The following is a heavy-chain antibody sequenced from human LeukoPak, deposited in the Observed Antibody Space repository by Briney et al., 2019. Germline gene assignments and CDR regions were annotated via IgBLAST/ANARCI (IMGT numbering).Heavy chain of an antibody. CDR2: VYYSGST. CDR3: ARWYYESGGSRKFDY. Sequence: SETLSLTCTVSGGSISSYYWNWIRQPPGKGLEWIGYVYYSGSTKYNPSLKSRVTISIDTSKNQFSLTLSSVTAADTAVYFCARWYYESGGSRKFDYWGQGTLVTVSS. J-gene: IGHJ4*02. CDR1: GGSISSYY. V-gene: IGHV4-59*01. D-gene: IGHD3-22*01.